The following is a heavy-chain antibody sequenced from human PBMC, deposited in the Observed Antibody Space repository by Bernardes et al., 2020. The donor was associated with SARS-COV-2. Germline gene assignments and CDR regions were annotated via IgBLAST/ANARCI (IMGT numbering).Heavy chain of an antibody. CDR3: ARGKGTRAHQYYYGMDV. CDR1: GFTFSSYA. CDR2: IIASDDT. Sequence: SLTLSYAASGFTFSSYAINCVRQDPGKGLEWVSLIIASDDTYFAESVQGRFTTSRDNSKNTLHLQMNSLGAEDTAVYYCARGKGTRAHQYYYGMDVWGQGTTVYVSS. J-gene: IGHJ6*02. V-gene: IGHV3-23*01.